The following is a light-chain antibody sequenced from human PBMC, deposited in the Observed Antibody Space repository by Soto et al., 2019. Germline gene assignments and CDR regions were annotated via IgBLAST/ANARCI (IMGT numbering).Light chain of an antibody. V-gene: IGKV3-20*01. CDR1: QSVGGSS. CDR2: DTS. Sequence: PGQRATLSCSASQSVGGSSLAWYQQRPGQAPRLLIYDTSKRATGIPDRFSGSGSGTDFTLTISRLEPEDFAVYYCQQYQNSPRTFGQGTKVDIK. CDR3: QQYQNSPRT. J-gene: IGKJ1*01.